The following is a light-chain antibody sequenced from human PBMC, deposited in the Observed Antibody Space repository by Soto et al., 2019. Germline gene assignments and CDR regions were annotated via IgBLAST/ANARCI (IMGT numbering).Light chain of an antibody. J-gene: IGLJ3*02. CDR3: SSYTSSSTV. CDR1: SSDVGGYNY. V-gene: IGLV2-14*01. Sequence: QSVLTQPASVSGAPVQSITISCTGTSSDVGGYNYVSWYQQHPGKAPKLMIYEVSNRPSGVSNRFSGSKSGNTASLTISGLQAEDEADYYCSSYTSSSTVLGGGTKLTVL. CDR2: EVS.